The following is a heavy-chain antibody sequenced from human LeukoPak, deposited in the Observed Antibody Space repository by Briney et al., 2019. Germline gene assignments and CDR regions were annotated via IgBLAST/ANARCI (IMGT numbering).Heavy chain of an antibody. J-gene: IGHJ4*02. CDR3: ARLRGSSWP. D-gene: IGHD6-13*01. Sequence: SETLSLTCAVYGGSFSGCYWSWIRQPPGKGLEWIGEINHSGSTNYNPSLKSRVTISVDTSKNQFSLKLRSVTAADTAVYYCARLRGSSWPWGQGTLVTVSS. V-gene: IGHV4-34*01. CDR1: GGSFSGCY. CDR2: INHSGST.